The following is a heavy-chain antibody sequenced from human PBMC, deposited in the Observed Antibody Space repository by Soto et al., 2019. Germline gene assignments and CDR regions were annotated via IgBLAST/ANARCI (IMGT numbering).Heavy chain of an antibody. CDR3: ARGRYGDY. CDR1: GYTFTSYG. V-gene: IGHV1-18*01. J-gene: IGHJ4*02. Sequence: QVHLVQSGAEVKKPGASVKVSCKASGYTFTSYGITWVRQAPGQGLEWMGWISAHNGNTDYAKKLQGRVIVTRDTSTSTAYMELRSLRSVDTAVYYCARGRYGDYWGQGVLVTGSS. D-gene: IGHD1-1*01. CDR2: ISAHNGNT.